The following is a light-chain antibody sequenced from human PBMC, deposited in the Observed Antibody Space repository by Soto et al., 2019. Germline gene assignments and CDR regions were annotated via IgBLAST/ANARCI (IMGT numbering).Light chain of an antibody. CDR3: QQYNNWPLT. J-gene: IGKJ4*01. CDR2: GAS. V-gene: IGKV3-15*01. Sequence: EIVMTESPVTLSVSPGERARLSCRASQSVSSDLAWYQQKPGQAPRLLIYGASTRATGIPARFSGSGSGTEFTLTISSLQSEDFAVYYCQQYNNWPLTFGGGTKVDI. CDR1: QSVSSD.